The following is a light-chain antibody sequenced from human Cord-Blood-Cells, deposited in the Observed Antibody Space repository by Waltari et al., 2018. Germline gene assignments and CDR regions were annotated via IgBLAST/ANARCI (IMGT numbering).Light chain of an antibody. CDR3: SSYTSSSTYVV. CDR2: EVS. CDR1: SSDVGSYNR. V-gene: IGLV2-18*02. J-gene: IGLJ2*01. Sequence: QSALTQPPSVSGSPGQSVTISCTGTSSDVGSYNRVSWYQQPPGTAPKLMIYEVSNRPAGVPDRFSGSKSRNTASLTISGLQAEDEADYYCSSYTSSSTYVVFGGGTKLTVL.